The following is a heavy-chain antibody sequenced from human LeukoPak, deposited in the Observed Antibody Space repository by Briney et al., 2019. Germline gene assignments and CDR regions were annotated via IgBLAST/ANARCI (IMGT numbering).Heavy chain of an antibody. Sequence: GGSLRLSCAASGFTFSSYAMSWVRQAPGKGLEWVSAISASGGSTFYADSVRGRFTISRDNSKNTLYLQMNSLRAEDTAVYYCAKVATVTNFDYWGQGTLDTVSS. D-gene: IGHD4-17*01. V-gene: IGHV3-23*01. CDR1: GFTFSSYA. J-gene: IGHJ4*02. CDR2: ISASGGST. CDR3: AKVATVTNFDY.